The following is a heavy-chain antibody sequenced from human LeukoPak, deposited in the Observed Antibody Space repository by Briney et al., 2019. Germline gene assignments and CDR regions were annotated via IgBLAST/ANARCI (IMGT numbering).Heavy chain of an antibody. CDR3: AREYYYDSSGYSY. CDR1: GFTFSSYG. J-gene: IGHJ4*02. V-gene: IGHV3-30*03. CDR2: ISYDGSNK. Sequence: GRSLRLSCAASGFTFSSYGMHWVRQAPGKGLEWVAVISYDGSNKYYADSVKGRFTISRDNSKNTLYLQMNSLRAEDTAVYYCAREYYYDSSGYSYWGQGTLVTVSS. D-gene: IGHD3-22*01.